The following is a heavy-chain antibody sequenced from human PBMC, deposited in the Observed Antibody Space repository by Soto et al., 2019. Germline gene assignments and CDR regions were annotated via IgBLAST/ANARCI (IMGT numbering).Heavy chain of an antibody. Sequence: SETLSLTCTVSGGSISSGGYYWSWIRQHPGKGLEWIGYIYYSGSTYYNPSPKSRVTISVDTSKNQFSLKLSSVTAADTAVYYCASLTTLDAFDIWGQGTMVTVSS. D-gene: IGHD4-17*01. V-gene: IGHV4-31*03. CDR3: ASLTTLDAFDI. J-gene: IGHJ3*02. CDR2: IYYSGST. CDR1: GGSISSGGYY.